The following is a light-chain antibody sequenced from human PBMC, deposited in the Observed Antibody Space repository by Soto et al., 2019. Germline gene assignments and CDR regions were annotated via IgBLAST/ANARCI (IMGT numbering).Light chain of an antibody. Sequence: QSVLTQPPSVSGAPGQRVTLSCTGSTSNIGAGYDVHWYQQLPGTAPKLLIDGNINRPSGVPDRFSGSKSGTSASLAITGLQAEDEADYYCQSYDDSLSGVVFGGGTKLTVL. CDR3: QSYDDSLSGVV. J-gene: IGLJ2*01. V-gene: IGLV1-40*01. CDR1: TSNIGAGYD. CDR2: GNI.